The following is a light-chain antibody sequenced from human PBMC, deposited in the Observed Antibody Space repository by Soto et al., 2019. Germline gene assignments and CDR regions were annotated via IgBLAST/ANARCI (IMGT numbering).Light chain of an antibody. CDR3: QQYGSSPKT. CDR2: GAS. Sequence: EIVLTQSPGTLSFSPGERATLSCRASQSVSSSYLAWYQQKPGQAPRLLIYGASSRATGITDRFSGSGSGTDFTLTISRLEPEDFAVYYCQQYGSSPKTFGQGTKLEIK. J-gene: IGKJ2*01. V-gene: IGKV3-20*01. CDR1: QSVSSSY.